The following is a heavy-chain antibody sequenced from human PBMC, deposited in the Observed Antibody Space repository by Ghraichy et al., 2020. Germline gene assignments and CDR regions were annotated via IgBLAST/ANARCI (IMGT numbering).Heavy chain of an antibody. J-gene: IGHJ5*02. Sequence: GGSLRLSCAASGFTFSSYAMNWVRQAPGKGLEWVSAISGSGGSTYYADSVKGRFTVSRDNSKNTLYLQMNSLRAEDTAVYYCARGKGDIVVVPVRYWFDPWGQGTLVTVSS. D-gene: IGHD2-2*01. V-gene: IGHV3-23*01. CDR2: ISGSGGST. CDR3: ARGKGDIVVVPVRYWFDP. CDR1: GFTFSSYA.